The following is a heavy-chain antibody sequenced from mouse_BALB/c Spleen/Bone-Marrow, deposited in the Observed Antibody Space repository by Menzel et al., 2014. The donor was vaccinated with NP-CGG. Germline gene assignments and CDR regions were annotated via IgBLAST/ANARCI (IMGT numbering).Heavy chain of an antibody. Sequence: QVQLQHSGTDLVRPGASVKLSCKASGYTFTSYWINWVKQRPGQGLEWIGNIYPSDSYTNYNQKFKDKATLTVDKSSSTAYMHLSSPTSEDSAVYYCTRDDGGFAYWGQGTLVTVSA. V-gene: IGHV1-69*02. J-gene: IGHJ3*01. D-gene: IGHD1-1*02. CDR2: IYPSDSYT. CDR3: TRDDGGFAY. CDR1: GYTFTSYW.